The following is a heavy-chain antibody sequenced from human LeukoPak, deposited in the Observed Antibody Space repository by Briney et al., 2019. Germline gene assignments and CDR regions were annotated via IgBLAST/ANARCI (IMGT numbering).Heavy chain of an antibody. CDR2: IYHSGST. J-gene: IGHJ3*02. D-gene: IGHD6-19*01. Sequence: PSETLSLTCTVSGYSISSGYYWGWIRQPPGKGLEWIGSIYHSGSTYYNPSLKSRVTISVDTSKNQFSLKLSSVTAADTAVYYCARKNRLTVAGTVYAFDIWGQGTMVTVSS. CDR3: ARKNRLTVAGTVYAFDI. V-gene: IGHV4-38-2*02. CDR1: GYSISSGYY.